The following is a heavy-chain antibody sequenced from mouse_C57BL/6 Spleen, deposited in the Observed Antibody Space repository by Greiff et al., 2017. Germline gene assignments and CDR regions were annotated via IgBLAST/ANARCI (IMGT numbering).Heavy chain of an antibody. J-gene: IGHJ4*01. CDR3: AGPIYYYGSSYGYAMDY. CDR1: GFTFSDYG. CDR2: ISSGSSTI. Sequence: EVLLVESGGGLVKPGGSLKLSCAASGFTFSDYGMHWVRQAPEKGLEWVAYISSGSSTIYYADTVKGRFTISRDNAINTLFLQMTSLRSEVTAMCYWAGPIYYYGSSYGYAMDYWGQGTAVTVSS. D-gene: IGHD1-1*01. V-gene: IGHV5-17*01.